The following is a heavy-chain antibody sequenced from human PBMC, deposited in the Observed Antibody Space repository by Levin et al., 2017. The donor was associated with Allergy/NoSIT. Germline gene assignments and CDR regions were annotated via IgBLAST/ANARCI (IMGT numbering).Heavy chain of an antibody. CDR1: GGSVNSASYY. J-gene: IGHJ4*02. V-gene: IGHV4-61*01. CDR2: IFVSGTT. Sequence: HSQTLSLTCTVSGGSVNSASYYWSWIRQPPGKGLEWIGYIFVSGTTKYNPSLKSRLTVSLDTSKNQFSLKLTSVTAADTAVYFCVREGAAKFDTWGQGRLVTVSS. D-gene: IGHD6-25*01. CDR3: VREGAAKFDT.